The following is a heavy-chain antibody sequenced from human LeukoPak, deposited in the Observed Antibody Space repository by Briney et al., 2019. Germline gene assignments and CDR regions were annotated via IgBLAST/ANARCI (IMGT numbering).Heavy chain of an antibody. CDR2: IYYSGST. D-gene: IGHD6-19*01. CDR3: ARVGSSGWYKSNNWFDP. Sequence: SETLSLTCTVSGGSISSYYWSWIRQPPGKGLEWIGYIYYSGSTNYNPSHKSRVTISVDTSKNQFSLKLSSVTAADTAVYYCARVGSSGWYKSNNWFDPWGQGTLVTVSS. CDR1: GGSISSYY. J-gene: IGHJ5*02. V-gene: IGHV4-59*01.